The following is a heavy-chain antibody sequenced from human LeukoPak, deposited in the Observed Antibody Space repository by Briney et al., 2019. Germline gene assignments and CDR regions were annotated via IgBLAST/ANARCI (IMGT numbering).Heavy chain of an antibody. V-gene: IGHV4-59*01. Sequence: SETLSLTCTVSGGSIRSYYWSWIRQPPGKGLEWIGYIYYSGSTNYNPSLKSRVTISVDTSKNQFSLKLSSVTAADTAVYYCARDALGYCSSTSCSDWGQGTLVTVSS. CDR3: ARDALGYCSSTSCSD. CDR2: IYYSGST. J-gene: IGHJ4*02. D-gene: IGHD2-2*01. CDR1: GGSIRSYY.